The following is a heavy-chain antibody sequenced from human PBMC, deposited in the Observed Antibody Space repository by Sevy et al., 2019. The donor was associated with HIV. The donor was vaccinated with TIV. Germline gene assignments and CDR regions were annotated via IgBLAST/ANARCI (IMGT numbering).Heavy chain of an antibody. D-gene: IGHD3-22*01. CDR1: GFTFSSYA. CDR2: ISGSGGST. CDR3: AKSFDSSGYYLFDY. J-gene: IGHJ4*02. V-gene: IGHV3-23*01. Sequence: GESLKISCAASGFTFSSYAMSWVRRAPGKGLQWISAISGSGGSTYYADSAKGRFTISRDNSKNTLYLQKNSLRVEDTAVYYCAKSFDSSGYYLFDYWGEGTLVTVSS.